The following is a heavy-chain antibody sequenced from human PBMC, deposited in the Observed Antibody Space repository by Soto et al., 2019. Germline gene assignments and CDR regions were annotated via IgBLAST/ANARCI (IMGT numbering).Heavy chain of an antibody. CDR1: GDSISSYY. J-gene: IGHJ4*02. CDR3: ARGGDFEQLVPYYFEY. V-gene: IGHV4-59*01. D-gene: IGHD6-6*01. Sequence: PSETLSLTCTVSGDSISSYYWTWIRQPPGKGLEWIGYIYYSGSTNYNPSLKSRVTISVDTSKNQFSLKLSSVTAADTAVYYCARGGDFEQLVPYYFEYWGQGTLVTVPQ. CDR2: IYYSGST.